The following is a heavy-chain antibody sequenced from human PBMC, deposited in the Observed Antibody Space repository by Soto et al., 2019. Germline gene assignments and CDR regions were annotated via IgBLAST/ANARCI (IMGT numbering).Heavy chain of an antibody. V-gene: IGHV4-34*01. CDR1: GGSFSGYY. CDR2: INHSGST. CDR3: ARYPPNWGHDY. D-gene: IGHD7-27*01. Sequence: PSETLSLTCAVYGGSFSGYYCSWIRQPPGKGLEWIGEINHSGSTNYNPSLKSRVTISVDTSKNQFSLKLSSVTAADTAVYYCARYPPNWGHDYWGQGTLVTVSS. J-gene: IGHJ4*02.